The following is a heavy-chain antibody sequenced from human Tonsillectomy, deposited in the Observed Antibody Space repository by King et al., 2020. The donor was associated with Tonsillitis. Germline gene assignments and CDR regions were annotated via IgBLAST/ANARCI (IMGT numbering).Heavy chain of an antibody. D-gene: IGHD6-13*01. J-gene: IGHJ6*02. V-gene: IGHV1-46*01. Sequence: VQLVESGAEVKKPGASVKVSCKASGYTFTSYYMHWVRQAPGQGLEWMGIINPSGGSKSYAQKFQGRVTMTRDTSTSTVYMELNSLRSEDTAGYYCARGRCTAAGIWAPYSYYGMDVWGQGTTVTVSS. CDR3: ARGRCTAAGIWAPYSYYGMDV. CDR2: INPSGGSK. CDR1: GYTFTSYY.